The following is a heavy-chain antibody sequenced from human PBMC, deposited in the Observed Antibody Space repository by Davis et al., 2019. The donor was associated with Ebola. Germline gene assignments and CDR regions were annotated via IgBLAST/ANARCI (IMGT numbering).Heavy chain of an antibody. Sequence: GGSLRLSCAASGFTFSSYGMHWVRQAPGKGLEWVAVIWYDGSNKYYADSVKGRFTISRDNSKNTLYLQMNSLRAEDTAVYYCASSRDGYTWRVDYWGQGTLVTVSS. D-gene: IGHD5-24*01. CDR2: IWYDGSNK. J-gene: IGHJ4*02. V-gene: IGHV3-33*01. CDR3: ASSRDGYTWRVDY. CDR1: GFTFSSYG.